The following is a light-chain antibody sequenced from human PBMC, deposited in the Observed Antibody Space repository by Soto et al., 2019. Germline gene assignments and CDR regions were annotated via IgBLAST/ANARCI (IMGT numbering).Light chain of an antibody. J-gene: IGKJ1*01. CDR3: KQFQSGMRA. Sequence: DIRMTQSPSTLSASVGDRVTITCRASQNIERWLAWYQQKPGKGPKLLLYDVSSLESGVPSRFSGSGSGKEFILTINGLQPDDFATYLSKQFQSGMRAFGQVPKVEI. CDR1: QNIERW. V-gene: IGKV1-5*01. CDR2: DVS.